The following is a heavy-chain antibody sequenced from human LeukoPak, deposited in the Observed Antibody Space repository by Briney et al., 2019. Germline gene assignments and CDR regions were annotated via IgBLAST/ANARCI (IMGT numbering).Heavy chain of an antibody. J-gene: IGHJ4*02. CDR1: GITLSYYG. CDR3: AKRGVVIRVILVGFYKEAYYFDS. D-gene: IGHD3-22*01. V-gene: IGHV3-23*01. CDR2: MSGSGGGT. Sequence: PGGSLRLSCAVSGITLSYYGMSWVRKAPGKGLEWVAGMSGSGGGTNYADSVKGRFTVSRDNSKNTLYLQMKSLRAEDTAVYFCAKRGVVIRVILVGFYKEAYYFDSWGQGALVTVSS.